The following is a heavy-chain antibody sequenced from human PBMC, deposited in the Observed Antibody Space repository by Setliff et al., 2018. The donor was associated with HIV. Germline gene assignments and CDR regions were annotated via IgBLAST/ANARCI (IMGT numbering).Heavy chain of an antibody. CDR1: GYAFTGYY. V-gene: IGHV1-2*02. J-gene: IGHJ4*02. CDR3: ARDRGRYGDYRDFDY. CDR2: INPSVGGA. D-gene: IGHD4-17*01. Sequence: GASVKVSCKASGYAFTGYYLHWVRQAPGQGLEWMGWINPSVGGAKYAHNFEGRVTMTRDTSISTFYMEVTRLTSDDTAVYYCARDRGRYGDYRDFDYWGQGALVTVSS.